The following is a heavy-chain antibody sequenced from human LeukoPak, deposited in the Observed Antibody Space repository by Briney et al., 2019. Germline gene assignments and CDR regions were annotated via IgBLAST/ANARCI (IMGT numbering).Heavy chain of an antibody. J-gene: IGHJ4*02. CDR1: GFTFSSYG. CDR2: IRYDGSNK. CDR3: ARGLYTYNVRYFDN. D-gene: IGHD2-2*02. V-gene: IGHV3-30*02. Sequence: GGSLRLSCAASGFTFSSYGMHWVRQAPGKGLEWVAFIRYDGSNKYYADSVKGRFTISRDNSKNTLYLQMNSLRAEDTAVYYCARGLYTYNVRYFDNWGQGTLVTVSS.